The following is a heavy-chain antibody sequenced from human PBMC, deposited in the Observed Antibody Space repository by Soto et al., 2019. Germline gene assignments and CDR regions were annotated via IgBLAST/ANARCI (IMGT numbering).Heavy chain of an antibody. CDR3: ARGRGAPGV. Sequence: QVQLQQWGAGLLKPSETLSLTCAVYGGSFSGYYWNWIRQPPGKGLEWIGEINHSGSTDYTPSLNSRVTISADTSKNQFSLKLSSVTASDTAVYYCARGRGAPGVWGQGTTVTVSS. D-gene: IGHD4-17*01. CDR2: INHSGST. J-gene: IGHJ6*02. CDR1: GGSFSGYY. V-gene: IGHV4-34*01.